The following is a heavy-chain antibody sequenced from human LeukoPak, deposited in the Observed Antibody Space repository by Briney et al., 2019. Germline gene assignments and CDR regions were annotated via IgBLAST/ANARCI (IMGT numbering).Heavy chain of an antibody. J-gene: IGHJ4*02. D-gene: IGHD5-24*01. Sequence: GGPLRLFCSADGFTFGIHAMLWVRQALGKGLEYLSSISRNGDSAYYADSVKGRFATYRDNSKNTLYHQMGSLRTEVTAVYHCVKRSGYNYDYWGQGSLVSVSS. CDR2: ISRNGDSA. CDR3: VKRSGYNYDY. V-gene: IGHV3-64D*06. CDR1: GFTFGIHA.